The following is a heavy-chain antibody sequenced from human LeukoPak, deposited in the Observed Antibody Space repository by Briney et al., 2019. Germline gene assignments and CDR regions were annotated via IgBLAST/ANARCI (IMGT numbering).Heavy chain of an antibody. J-gene: IGHJ6*02. CDR1: GFTFSNAW. CDR2: IKSKTDGGTT. V-gene: IGHV3-15*01. CDR3: ARGTDTKPFWSGYWVDV. Sequence: GGSLRLSCAASGFTFSNAWMSWVRQAPGKGLEWVGRIKSKTDGGTTDYAAPVKGRFTISRDNSKNTLYLQMNSLRAEDTAVYYCARGTDTKPFWSGYWVDVWGQGTTATVSS. D-gene: IGHD3-3*01.